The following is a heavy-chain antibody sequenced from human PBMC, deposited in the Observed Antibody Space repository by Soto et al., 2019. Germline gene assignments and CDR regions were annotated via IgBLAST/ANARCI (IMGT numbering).Heavy chain of an antibody. J-gene: IGHJ4*02. D-gene: IGHD1-1*01. CDR2: IIPILGIA. Sequence: QVQLVQSGAEVKKPGSSVKVSCKASGGTFSSYTISWVRQAPGQGLEWMGRIIPILGIANYAQKFQGRVTITADKSPSTAYMELSSLRSEDTAVYYCARDSLSPRGMATTYFDYWGQGTLVTVSS. V-gene: IGHV1-69*08. CDR1: GGTFSSYT. CDR3: ARDSLSPRGMATTYFDY.